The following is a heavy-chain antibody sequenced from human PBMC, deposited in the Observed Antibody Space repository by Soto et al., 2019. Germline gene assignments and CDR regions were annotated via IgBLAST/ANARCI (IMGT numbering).Heavy chain of an antibody. CDR3: ARGRSWAPFDP. Sequence: SETRSLTCTVSGGSISSGGYYWSWIRQHPGKGLEWIGYIYYNGSTYYNPSLKSRVTISVDTSKNQFSLKLSSVTAADTAVYYCARGRSWAPFDPWGQGTLVTVSS. D-gene: IGHD1-26*01. V-gene: IGHV4-31*03. CDR2: IYYNGST. J-gene: IGHJ5*02. CDR1: GGSISSGGYY.